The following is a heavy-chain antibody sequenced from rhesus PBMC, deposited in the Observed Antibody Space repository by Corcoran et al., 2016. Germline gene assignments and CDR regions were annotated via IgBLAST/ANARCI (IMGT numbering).Heavy chain of an antibody. CDR1: GYSISSASY. D-gene: IGHD3-28*01. J-gene: IGHJ4*01. CDR3: ARRGSDYDNGNNYFDD. CDR2: IDGSSERT. Sequence: QVQLQESGPGLVKPSETLSLTCAVSGYSISSASYWNWIRQPPGKGLAYIGYIDGSSERTSYKPCLKNLVTIAKDTSENQVSLRLRSVTAADTAVYYCARRGSDYDNGNNYFDDWGQGVLVTVSS. V-gene: IGHV4-99*01.